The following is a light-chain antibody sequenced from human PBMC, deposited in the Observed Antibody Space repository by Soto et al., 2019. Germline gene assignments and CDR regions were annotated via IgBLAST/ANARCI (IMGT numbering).Light chain of an antibody. CDR3: LQHYGYPLT. Sequence: DIQMTQSPSAMSASVGDRVTITCRASQGISSSLAWFQQKPGKVPERLIYAASTLQSGVPSRFSGTGSGTDFTLTISTLQPEDFATYYCLQHYGYPLTFGGGTKVEIK. CDR1: QGISSS. V-gene: IGKV1-17*03. J-gene: IGKJ4*01. CDR2: AAS.